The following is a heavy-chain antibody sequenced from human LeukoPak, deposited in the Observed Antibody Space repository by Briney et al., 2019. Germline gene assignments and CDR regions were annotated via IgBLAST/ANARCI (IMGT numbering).Heavy chain of an antibody. CDR1: GFTFHDYA. J-gene: IGHJ4*02. CDR3: AKEPTYSSSSLFDY. CDR2: ISWNGGTI. Sequence: PGRSLRLSCAASGFTFHDYAMHWVRQAPGKGLEWVSGISWNGGTIDYADSVKGRFTISRDNAKNSLYLQMNSLRPEDMALYYCAKEPTYSSSSLFDYWGQGILVAVSS. V-gene: IGHV3-9*03. D-gene: IGHD6-6*01.